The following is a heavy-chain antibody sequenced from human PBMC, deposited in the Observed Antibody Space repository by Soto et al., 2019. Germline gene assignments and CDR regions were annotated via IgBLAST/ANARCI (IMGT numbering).Heavy chain of an antibody. D-gene: IGHD3-22*01. CDR2: IYDSGST. J-gene: IGHJ4*02. CDR1: GGSISSYY. Sequence: QVQLQESGPGLVKPSETLSLTCTVSGGSISSYYWSWIRQPPGKGLEWIGYIYDSGSTNYNPSLKGLVNIAVDTSKTQFSLKLSAVTAADTAVYYCAGRASRYYYDSSGYFDYWGQGTLGTVSS. V-gene: IGHV4-59*01. CDR3: AGRASRYYYDSSGYFDY.